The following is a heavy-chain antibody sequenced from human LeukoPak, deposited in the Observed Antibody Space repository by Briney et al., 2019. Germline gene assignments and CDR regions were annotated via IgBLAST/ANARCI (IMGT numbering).Heavy chain of an antibody. CDR1: GFTFSSYG. CDR3: AREGPRGNSQFDY. CDR2: IWYDGSNK. J-gene: IGHJ4*02. V-gene: IGHV3-33*01. D-gene: IGHD2/OR15-2a*01. Sequence: GGSLRLSCAASGFTFSSYGMHWVRQASGKGLEWVALIWYDGSNKYYADSVKGRLTISRDNSKNTLYLQMNSLRAEDTAVYYCAREGPRGNSQFDYWGQGTLVTVSS.